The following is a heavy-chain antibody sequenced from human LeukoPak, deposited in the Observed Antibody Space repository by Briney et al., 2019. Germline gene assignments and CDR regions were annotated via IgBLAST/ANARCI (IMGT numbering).Heavy chain of an antibody. J-gene: IGHJ4*02. CDR2: IYHTGSA. D-gene: IGHD3-22*01. CDR1: GSSMNNYY. V-gene: IGHV4-59*01. Sequence: SETLSLTCTVSGSSMNNYYWSWIRQSPGKGLEWIGYIYHTGSATYKPSLKSRVTLSLDTSKNQFSLKLSSVTAADTAVYYCARGRGDSKGTSFDFWGQGTLVTVSS. CDR3: ARGRGDSKGTSFDF.